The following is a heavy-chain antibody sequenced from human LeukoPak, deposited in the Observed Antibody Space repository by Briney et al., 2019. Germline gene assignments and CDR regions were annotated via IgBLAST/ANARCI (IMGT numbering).Heavy chain of an antibody. CDR1: GGSISSYY. CDR2: IYYSGST. J-gene: IGHJ4*02. V-gene: IGHV4-59*08. Sequence: PSETLSLTCTVSGGSISSYYWSWIRQPPGKGLEWIGYIYYSGSTNYNPSLKSRVTISVDTSKNQFSLKLSSVTAADTAVYYCARSGGISDYWGQGTLVTVSS. D-gene: IGHD3-3*02. CDR3: ARSGGISDY.